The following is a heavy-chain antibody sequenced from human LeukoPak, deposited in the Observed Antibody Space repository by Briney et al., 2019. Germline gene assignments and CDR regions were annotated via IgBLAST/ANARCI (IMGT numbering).Heavy chain of an antibody. J-gene: IGHJ4*02. CDR2: INHSGST. CDR3: ARGIYSKPFDY. CDR1: GGSISSYY. Sequence: SETLSLTCTVSGGSISSYYWSWIRQPPGKGLEWIGEINHSGSTNYNPSLKSRVTISVDTSKNQFSLKLSSVTAADTAVYYCARGIYSKPFDYWGQGTLVTVSS. D-gene: IGHD4-11*01. V-gene: IGHV4-34*01.